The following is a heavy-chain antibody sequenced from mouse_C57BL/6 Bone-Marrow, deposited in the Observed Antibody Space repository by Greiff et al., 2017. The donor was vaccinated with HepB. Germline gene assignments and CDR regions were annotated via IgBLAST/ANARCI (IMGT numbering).Heavy chain of an antibody. D-gene: IGHD1-1*01. CDR3: ASSFTTVVERAY. CDR1: CYTFTSYW. CDR2: IDPSDSYT. Sequence: QVQLKQPGAELVMPGASVKLSCKASCYTFTSYWMHWVKQRPGQGLEWIGEIDPSDSYTNYNQKFKGKSTLTVDKSSSTAYMQLSSLTSEDSAVYYCASSFTTVVERAYWGQGTLVTVSA. J-gene: IGHJ3*01. V-gene: IGHV1-69*01.